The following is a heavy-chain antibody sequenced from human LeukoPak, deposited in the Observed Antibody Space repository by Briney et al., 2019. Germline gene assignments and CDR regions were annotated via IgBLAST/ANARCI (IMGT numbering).Heavy chain of an antibody. V-gene: IGHV3-23*01. Sequence: GGSLRLSCAASGFTFSSYAMSWVRQAPGKGLEWVSAISGSGGSTYYADSVKGRFTISRDNSKNTLYLQMNSLRAEDTTVYYCRSHIVVAPAASRSWGQGTLVTVSS. J-gene: IGHJ5*02. CDR3: RSHIVVAPAASRS. CDR2: ISGSGGST. CDR1: GFTFSSYA. D-gene: IGHD2-2*01.